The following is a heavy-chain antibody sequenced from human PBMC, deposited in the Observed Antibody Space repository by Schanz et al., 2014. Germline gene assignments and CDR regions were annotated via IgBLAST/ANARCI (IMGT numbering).Heavy chain of an antibody. Sequence: EMQLLESGGGLIQPGGSLRLSCTASTFTFDHYAMTWVRPAPGRGLEWVAAVSSRSDEIKYADSVRSRFTISRDNSKSTMYLQMNSVRADDTAVYFCAKDLGVDCGDGCFNWCFDLWGRGTLVTVSS. J-gene: IGHJ2*01. CDR1: TFTFDHYA. D-gene: IGHD2-21*02. V-gene: IGHV3-23*05. CDR2: VSSRSDEI. CDR3: AKDLGVDCGDGCFNWCFDL.